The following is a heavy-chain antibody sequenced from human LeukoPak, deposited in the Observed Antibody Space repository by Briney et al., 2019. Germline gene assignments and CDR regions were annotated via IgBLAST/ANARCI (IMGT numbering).Heavy chain of an antibody. D-gene: IGHD6-19*01. CDR3: ARDGSSSGWYVGFDY. J-gene: IGHJ4*02. Sequence: SVKVSCKASGGTFSSYAISWVRQAPGQGLEWMGGIIPIFGTANYAQKFQGRVTITADKSTSTAYMELSSLRSDDTAVYYCARDGSSSGWYVGFDYWGQGTLVTVSS. CDR1: GGTFSSYA. V-gene: IGHV1-69*06. CDR2: IIPIFGTA.